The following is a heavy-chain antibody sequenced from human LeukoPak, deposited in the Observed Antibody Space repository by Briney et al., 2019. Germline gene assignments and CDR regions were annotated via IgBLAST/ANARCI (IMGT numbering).Heavy chain of an antibody. CDR3: ARHGGYGGNPMLYYFDY. D-gene: IGHD4-23*01. Sequence: SETLSLTCTVSGGSISSSSYYWGWIRQPPGKGLEWIGYIYYSGSTNYNPSLKSRVTISVDTSKNQFSLKLSSVTAADTAAYYCARHGGYGGNPMLYYFDYWGQGTLVTVSS. V-gene: IGHV4-61*05. CDR2: IYYSGST. J-gene: IGHJ4*02. CDR1: GGSISSSSYY.